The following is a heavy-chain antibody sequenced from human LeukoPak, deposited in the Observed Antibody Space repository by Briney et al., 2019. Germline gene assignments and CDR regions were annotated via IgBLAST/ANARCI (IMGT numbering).Heavy chain of an antibody. D-gene: IGHD1-1*01. J-gene: IGHJ6*03. V-gene: IGHV4-34*01. CDR3: ARRPGTSEWRRGGAPAYYYYYMDV. CDR1: GGSFSGYY. Sequence: SETLSLTCAVYGGSFSGYYWSWIRQPPGKGLEWIGEINHSGSTNYNPSLKSRVTISVDTSKNQFSLKLSSVTAADTAVYYCARRPGTSEWRRGGAPAYYYYYMDVWGKGTTVTISS. CDR2: INHSGST.